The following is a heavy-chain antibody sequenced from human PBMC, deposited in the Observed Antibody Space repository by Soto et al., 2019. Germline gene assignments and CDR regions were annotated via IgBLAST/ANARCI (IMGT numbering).Heavy chain of an antibody. Sequence: GGSLRLSCATSGLTFSNYAMSWVRQAPGGGLEWVSSMSGSSSTTYYADSVRGRFTISRDRSKSTLYLQMSSLRAEDTALYYCAKNQERELPRVIDFWGQGTLVTVSS. CDR2: MSGSSSTT. CDR3: AKNQERELPRVIDF. CDR1: GLTFSNYA. D-gene: IGHD1-7*01. J-gene: IGHJ4*02. V-gene: IGHV3-23*01.